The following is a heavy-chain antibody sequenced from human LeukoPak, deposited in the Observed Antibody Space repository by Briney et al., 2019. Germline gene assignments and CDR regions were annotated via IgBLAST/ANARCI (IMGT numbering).Heavy chain of an antibody. CDR2: ISAGSGST. J-gene: IGHJ4*02. CDR3: AIHESSIPY. D-gene: IGHD1-26*01. Sequence: GGSLRLSCAASGLTFSIYAMTWVRQAPGNGQEWVSGISAGSGSTYYADSVKGRFTISRDNSKNTLYLQMSSLRAEDTAIYYCAIHESSIPYWGQGTLVTVSS. V-gene: IGHV3-23*01. CDR1: GLTFSIYA.